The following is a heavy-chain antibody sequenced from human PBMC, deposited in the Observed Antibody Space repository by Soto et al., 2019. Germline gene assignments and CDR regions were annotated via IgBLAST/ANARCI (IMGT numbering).Heavy chain of an antibody. CDR3: ATRAYENHLDY. V-gene: IGHV4-39*01. CDR2: ISYSGRP. CDR1: GGSIDSPDYY. D-gene: IGHD5-12*01. J-gene: IGHJ4*02. Sequence: QLQLQESGPGLVKPSETLSLTCTVSGGSIDSPDYYWGWIRLPPGKGLQWVATISYSGRPYYNPPPKSRVTISVDTSRNQFSLQMTSVTATDTAVYYCATRAYENHLDYWGRGTLVTVSS.